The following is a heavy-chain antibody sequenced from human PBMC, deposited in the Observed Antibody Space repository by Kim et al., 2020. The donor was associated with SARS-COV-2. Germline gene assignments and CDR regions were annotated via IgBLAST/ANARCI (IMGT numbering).Heavy chain of an antibody. CDR3: TRGTARTWYRAKFVYYFGN. V-gene: IGHV3-48*02. CDR2: ISATSSTI. D-gene: IGHD5-18*01. J-gene: IGHJ4*02. CDR1: GFSFAAHS. Sequence: GGSLRLSCEASGFSFAAHSMAWVRQAPGEGLEWISFISATSSTIHYADSVKGRFTISRDDANNSLYLQMNSLRDDDTAVYFCTRGTARTWYRAKFVYYFGNWGQRTLVSASS.